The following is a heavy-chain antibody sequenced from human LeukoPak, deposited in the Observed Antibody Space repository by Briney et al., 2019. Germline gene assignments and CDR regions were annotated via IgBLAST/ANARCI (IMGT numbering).Heavy chain of an antibody. D-gene: IGHD5-12*01. J-gene: IGHJ4*02. Sequence: AGGSLRLSCAASGFTVSSYRMNWVRQAPGKGLEWVSHISSGDSAVYYADSVKGRFTISRDSAKNSLFLQMSSLRAEDTAVYYCAKATLWWLRSGIDYWGQGTLVTVSS. CDR2: ISSGDSAV. CDR1: GFTVSSYR. CDR3: AKATLWWLRSGIDY. V-gene: IGHV3-48*01.